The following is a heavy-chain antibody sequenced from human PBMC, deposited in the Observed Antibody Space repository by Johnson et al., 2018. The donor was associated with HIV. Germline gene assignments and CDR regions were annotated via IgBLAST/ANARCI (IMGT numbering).Heavy chain of an antibody. CDR3: AKGGLADSHYTPGPFDF. CDR2: ISYDGSNK. D-gene: IGHD3-16*01. J-gene: IGHJ3*01. Sequence: QVQLVESGGGLIQPGRSLRLSCAASGFTFSSYAMHWVRQAPGKGLEWVAVISYDGSNKYYADSVKGRFTISRDNSKNTLYLQMNNLRPEDTAVYYCAKGGLADSHYTPGPFDFWGQGTVVTVSS. CDR1: GFTFSSYA. V-gene: IGHV3-30-3*01.